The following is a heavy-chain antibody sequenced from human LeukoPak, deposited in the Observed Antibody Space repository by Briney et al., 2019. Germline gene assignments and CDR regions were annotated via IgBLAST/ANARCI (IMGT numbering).Heavy chain of an antibody. CDR1: GGSISSYY. CDR2: IYTSGST. D-gene: IGHD3-3*01. CDR3: ARLRFSEWLLYLGSGGAFDI. V-gene: IGHV4-4*09. Sequence: SETLSLTCTVSGGSISSYYWSWIRQPPGKGLEWIGYIYTSGSTNYNPSLKSRVTISVDTSKNQFSLKLSSVTAADTAVYYCARLRFSEWLLYLGSGGAFDIWGQGTMVTVSS. J-gene: IGHJ3*02.